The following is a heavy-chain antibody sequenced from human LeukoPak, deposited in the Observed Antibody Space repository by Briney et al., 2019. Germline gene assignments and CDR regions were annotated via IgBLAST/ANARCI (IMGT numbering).Heavy chain of an antibody. CDR1: GFTFSSYG. CDR3: AKDRQAARAEYFQH. CDR2: ISYDGSNK. Sequence: GGSLRLSCAASGFTFSSYGMHWVRQAPGKGLEWVAVISYDGSNKYYADSVKGRFTISRDNSKNTLYLQMNSLRAEDTAVYYCAKDRQAARAEYFQHWGQGTLVTVSS. V-gene: IGHV3-30*18. D-gene: IGHD6-6*01. J-gene: IGHJ1*01.